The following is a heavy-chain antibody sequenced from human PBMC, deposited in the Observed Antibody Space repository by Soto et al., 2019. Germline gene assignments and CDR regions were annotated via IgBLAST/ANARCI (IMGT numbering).Heavy chain of an antibody. CDR2: IYYSGST. CDR1: GGSISSVGYY. Sequence: PSETLSLTCTVSGGSISSVGYYWSWIRQHPGKGLEWIGYIYYSGSTYYNPSLKSRVTISVDTSKNQFSLKLSSVTAADTAVYYCARAIVVVVAATPVVWFDPWGQGTLVTVSS. CDR3: ARAIVVVVAATPVVWFDP. V-gene: IGHV4-31*03. D-gene: IGHD2-15*01. J-gene: IGHJ5*02.